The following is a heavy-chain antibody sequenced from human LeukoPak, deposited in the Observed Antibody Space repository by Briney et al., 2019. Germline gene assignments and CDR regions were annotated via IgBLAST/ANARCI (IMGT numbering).Heavy chain of an antibody. CDR1: GFTFSSNT. D-gene: IGHD1-26*01. CDR3: AKEVSGSYSPTDY. CDR2: ISGSGSST. Sequence: GGSLRLSCAASGFTFSSNTMSWVRQAAGKGLEWVSGISGSGSSTYYADSVKGRFTISRDNSKNTLYLQMNSLRVEDTAVYYCAKEVSGSYSPTDYWGRGTLVTVSS. V-gene: IGHV3-23*01. J-gene: IGHJ4*02.